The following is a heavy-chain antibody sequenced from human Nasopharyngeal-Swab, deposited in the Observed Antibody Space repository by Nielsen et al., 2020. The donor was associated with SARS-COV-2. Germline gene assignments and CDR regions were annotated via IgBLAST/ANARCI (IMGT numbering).Heavy chain of an antibody. CDR2: INHSGST. J-gene: IGHJ4*02. D-gene: IGHD2-15*01. CDR3: ARFGPGGTRVDY. V-gene: IGHV4-34*01. Sequence: SETLSLTCAVYGGSFSGYYWSWIRQPPGKGLEWIGEINHSGSTNYNPSLKSRVTISVDTSKNQFSLKLSSVTAADTAVYCCARFGPGGTRVDYWGQGTLVTVSS. CDR1: GGSFSGYY.